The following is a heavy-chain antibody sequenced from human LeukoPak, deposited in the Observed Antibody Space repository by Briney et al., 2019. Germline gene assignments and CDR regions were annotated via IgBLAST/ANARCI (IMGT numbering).Heavy chain of an antibody. D-gene: IGHD2-15*01. CDR1: GFTFSSYA. Sequence: GGSLRLSCAASGFTFSSYAMPWVRQAPGKGLEWVAVISYDGSNKYYADSVKGRFTISRDNSKNTLYLQMNSLRAEDTAVYYCARTFVRAATRYYGMDVWGQGTTVTVSS. V-gene: IGHV3-30-3*01. CDR2: ISYDGSNK. CDR3: ARTFVRAATRYYGMDV. J-gene: IGHJ6*02.